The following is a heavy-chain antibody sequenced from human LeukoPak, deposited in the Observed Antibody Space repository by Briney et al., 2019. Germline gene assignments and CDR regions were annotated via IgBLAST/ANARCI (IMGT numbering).Heavy chain of an antibody. CDR2: IGGSGGSP. CDR3: AKGGKTIMCPTSCYDY. V-gene: IGHV3-23*01. CDR1: GFTFSSNG. Sequence: GGSLRLSCAASGFTFSSNGMSWVRQAPGRGLEWVSVIGGSGGSPDYTDSVKGRFTISRDNSKNTLYLQMNSLRAEDTAVYYCAKGGKTIMCPTSCYDYWGQGTLVTVSS. D-gene: IGHD2-2*01. J-gene: IGHJ4*02.